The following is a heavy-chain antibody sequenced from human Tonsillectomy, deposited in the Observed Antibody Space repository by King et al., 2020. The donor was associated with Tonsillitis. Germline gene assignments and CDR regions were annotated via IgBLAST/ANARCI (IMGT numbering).Heavy chain of an antibody. V-gene: IGHV3-33*01. Sequence: VQLVESGGGVVQPGRSLRLSCAASGFTFSSYGMHWVRQAPGKGLEWVAVIWYDGSNKYYADSVKGRFTNSRDNSKNTLYLQMNSLRAEDTAVYYCARDQHYYGSGSYYTPTDYWGQGTLVTVSS. CDR2: IWYDGSNK. CDR3: ARDQHYYGSGSYYTPTDY. CDR1: GFTFSSYG. D-gene: IGHD3-10*01. J-gene: IGHJ4*02.